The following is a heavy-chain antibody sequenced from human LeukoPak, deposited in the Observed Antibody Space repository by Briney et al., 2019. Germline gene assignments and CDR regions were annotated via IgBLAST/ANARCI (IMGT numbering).Heavy chain of an antibody. J-gene: IGHJ4*02. Sequence: GGSLRLSCAASGFTVTSNYMSWVRQAPGKGLEWVSVIYSGGSTDYADSVKGRFTISRDNSKNTLYLQMNSLRAEDTAVYYCARKWFGGTFDYWGQGTLVTVSS. CDR2: IYSGGST. CDR3: ARKWFGGTFDY. D-gene: IGHD3-10*01. V-gene: IGHV3-66*01. CDR1: GFTVTSNY.